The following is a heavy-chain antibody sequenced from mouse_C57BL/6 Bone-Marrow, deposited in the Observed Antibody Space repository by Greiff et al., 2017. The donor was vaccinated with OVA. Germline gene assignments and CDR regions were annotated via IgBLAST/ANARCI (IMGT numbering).Heavy chain of an antibody. D-gene: IGHD4-1*01. J-gene: IGHJ3*01. CDR3: ATNWVVDY. CDR1: GYTFTDYY. V-gene: IGHV1-26*01. Sequence: EVQLQQSGPELVKPGASVKISCKASGYTFTDYYMNWVKQSPGQSLEWIGDINPNNGGTSYNQKFKGKATLTVDKSSSTAYMELRSLTSEDSAVYYCATNWVVDYWGQGTLVTVSA. CDR2: INPNNGGT.